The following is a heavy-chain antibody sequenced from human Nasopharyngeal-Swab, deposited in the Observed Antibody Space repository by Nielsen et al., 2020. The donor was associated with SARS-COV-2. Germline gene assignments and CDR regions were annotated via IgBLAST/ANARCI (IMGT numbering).Heavy chain of an antibody. D-gene: IGHD6-13*01. J-gene: IGHJ6*02. CDR3: ARDRGGSWYDHYYYYGMDV. CDR1: GFTFSGSA. CDR2: IRSKANSYAT. Sequence: GGSLRLSCAASGFTFSGSAMHWVRQASGKGLEWVGRIRSKANSYATAYAASVKGRFTISRDDSKNTAYLQMNSLKTEDTAVYYCARDRGGSWYDHYYYYGMDVWGQGTTVTVSS. V-gene: IGHV3-73*01.